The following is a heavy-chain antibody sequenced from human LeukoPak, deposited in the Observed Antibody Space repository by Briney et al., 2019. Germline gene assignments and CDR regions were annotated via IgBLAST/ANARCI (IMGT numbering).Heavy chain of an antibody. Sequence: GASVKVSCKASGYTFTGYYMHWVRQAPGQGLEWMGWINAGSGNTKYSQKFQGRVTITRDTSATTAYMELSSLRSEDTAVYYCARGTYYYDSSGYYWFDPWGQGTLVTVSS. V-gene: IGHV1-3*01. CDR2: INAGSGNT. CDR3: ARGTYYYDSSGYYWFDP. J-gene: IGHJ5*02. CDR1: GYTFTGYY. D-gene: IGHD3-22*01.